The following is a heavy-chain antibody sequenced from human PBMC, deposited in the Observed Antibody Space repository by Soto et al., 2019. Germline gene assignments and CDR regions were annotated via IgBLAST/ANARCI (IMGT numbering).Heavy chain of an antibody. D-gene: IGHD5-12*01. CDR3: AREYRGYDGYFDY. V-gene: IGHV1-69*04. J-gene: IGHJ4*02. CDR1: GGTFSSYT. CDR2: IIPILGIA. Sequence: SVKVSCKASGGTFSSYTISWVRQAPGQGLEWMGRIIPILGIANYAQKFQGRVTITADKSTSTAYMELSSLRSEDTAVYYCAREYRGYDGYFDYWGQGTLVTVSS.